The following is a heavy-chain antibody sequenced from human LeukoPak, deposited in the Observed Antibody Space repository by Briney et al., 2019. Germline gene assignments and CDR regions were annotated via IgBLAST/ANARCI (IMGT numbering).Heavy chain of an antibody. V-gene: IGHV3-30*02. D-gene: IGHD2-2*01. CDR1: GFTFSSYG. Sequence: GGSLRLSCAASGFTFSSYGMHWVRQAPGKGLEWVAFIRYDGSNKYYADSVKGRFTISRDNSKNTLYLQMNSLRAEDTAVYYCAKVGGFEYCSSTSCYSDDAFGIWGQGTMVTVSS. CDR3: AKVGGFEYCSSTSCYSDDAFGI. J-gene: IGHJ3*02. CDR2: IRYDGSNK.